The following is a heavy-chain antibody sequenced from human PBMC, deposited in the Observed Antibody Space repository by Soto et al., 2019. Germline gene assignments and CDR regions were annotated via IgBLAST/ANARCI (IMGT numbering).Heavy chain of an antibody. CDR3: ASTNYDSGCFLDAFDL. CDR2: ISSSGDNE. Sequence: QVQLVESGGGVVQPGRSLRLSCEGSGFIFGYYGVHWVRQAPGRGLEWVTAISSSGDNEFYADSVKGRFTISRDISRNTMYVQIHSLTSEDTAVYYCASTNYDSGCFLDAFDLWGQGTVVTVSS. CDR1: GFIFGYYG. V-gene: IGHV3-30*03. J-gene: IGHJ3*01. D-gene: IGHD3-22*01.